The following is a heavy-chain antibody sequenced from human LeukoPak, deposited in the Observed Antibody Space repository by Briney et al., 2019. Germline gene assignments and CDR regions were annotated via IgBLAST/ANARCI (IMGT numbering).Heavy chain of an antibody. Sequence: GASVKVSCKASGYTFTGYYMHWVRQAPGQGLEWMGWINPNSGGTNYAQKFQGRVTMTRDTSISTAYMELSRLRSDDTAVYYCARECDSSGYSAFDIWGQGTMVTVSS. CDR3: ARECDSSGYSAFDI. CDR1: GYTFTGYY. V-gene: IGHV1-2*02. D-gene: IGHD3-22*01. CDR2: INPNSGGT. J-gene: IGHJ3*02.